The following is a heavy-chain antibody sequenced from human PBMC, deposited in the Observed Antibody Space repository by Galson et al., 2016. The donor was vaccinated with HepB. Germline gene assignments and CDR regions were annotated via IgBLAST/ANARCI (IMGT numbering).Heavy chain of an antibody. CDR3: ARISDYRRRPDD. J-gene: IGHJ4*02. CDR1: GFSLSTSGMR. CDR2: IDWDDDK. D-gene: IGHD4/OR15-4a*01. V-gene: IGHV2-70*04. Sequence: PALVKPTQTLTLTCTFSGFSLSTSGMRVAWIRQPPGKALEWLARIDWDDDKLYSTSLQTRLTISQDTSKAQVVLTMTNMGPGDTATYYCARISDYRRRPDDWGQGTLVTVSS.